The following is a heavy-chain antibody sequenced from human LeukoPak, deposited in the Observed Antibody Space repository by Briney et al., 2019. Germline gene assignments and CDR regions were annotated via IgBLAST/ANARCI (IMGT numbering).Heavy chain of an antibody. V-gene: IGHV4-59*01. D-gene: IGHD6-19*01. CDR1: GGSISSYY. CDR2: IYYSGST. Sequence: PSETLSLTCTVSGGSISSYYWSWIRQPPGKGLEWIGYIYYSGSTNYNPSLKSRVTISVDTSKNQFSLKLSSVTAADTAVYYCARDRASGGLIYYWGQGTLVTVSS. CDR3: ARDRASGGLIYY. J-gene: IGHJ4*02.